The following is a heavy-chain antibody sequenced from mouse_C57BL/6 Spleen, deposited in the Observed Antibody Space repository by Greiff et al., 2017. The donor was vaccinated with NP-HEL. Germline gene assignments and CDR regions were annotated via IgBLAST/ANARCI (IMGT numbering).Heavy chain of an antibody. CDR1: GFSLTSYG. J-gene: IGHJ3*01. CDR3: ARRGFGYGEFAY. D-gene: IGHD2-2*01. CDR2: IWSDGST. Sequence: VKLMESGPGLVAPSQSLSITCTVSGFSLTSYGVHWVRQPPGKGLEWLVVIWSDGSTTYNSALKSRLSISKDNSKSQVFLKMNSLQTDDTAMYYCARRGFGYGEFAYWGQGTLVTVSA. V-gene: IGHV2-6*03.